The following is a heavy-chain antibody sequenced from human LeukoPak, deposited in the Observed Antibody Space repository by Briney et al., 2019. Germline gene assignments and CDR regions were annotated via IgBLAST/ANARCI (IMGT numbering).Heavy chain of an antibody. J-gene: IGHJ4*02. V-gene: IGHV4-59*12. CDR3: ARDVASGSYPDY. D-gene: IGHD1-26*01. CDR2: IYYSGST. CDR1: GGSISSYY. Sequence: PSETLSLTCTVSGGSISSYYWSWIRQPPGKGLEWIGYIYYSGSTNYNPSLKSRVTISVDTSKNQFSLMLSSVTAADTAVYYCARDVASGSYPDYWGQGTLVTVSS.